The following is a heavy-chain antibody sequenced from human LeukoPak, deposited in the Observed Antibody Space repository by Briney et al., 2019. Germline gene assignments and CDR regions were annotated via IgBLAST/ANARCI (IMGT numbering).Heavy chain of an antibody. Sequence: GGSLRLSCAASGFTFSSYWMHWVRQAPGKGLVWVSRINSDGSSTSYADSVKGRFAISRDNAKNTLYLQMNSPRAEDTAVYYCARTYDSSGPLGYWGQGTLVTVSS. CDR1: GFTFSSYW. J-gene: IGHJ4*02. D-gene: IGHD3-22*01. V-gene: IGHV3-74*01. CDR3: ARTYDSSGPLGY. CDR2: INSDGSST.